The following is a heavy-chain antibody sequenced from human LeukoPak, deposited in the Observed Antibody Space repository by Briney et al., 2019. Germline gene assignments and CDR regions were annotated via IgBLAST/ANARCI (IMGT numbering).Heavy chain of an antibody. CDR2: ISAGNGNT. J-gene: IGHJ4*02. Sequence: ASVRVSCKASRYTFSSYGIHWVRQARGQRVEWMGWISAGNGNTKYSQNFQGRVTFISNTSATTAFMELSSLRSEDAAGYYCARDSGSGNNDYWGQGTLVTVSS. D-gene: IGHD1-26*01. CDR1: RYTFSSYG. CDR3: ARDSGSGNNDY. V-gene: IGHV1-3*01.